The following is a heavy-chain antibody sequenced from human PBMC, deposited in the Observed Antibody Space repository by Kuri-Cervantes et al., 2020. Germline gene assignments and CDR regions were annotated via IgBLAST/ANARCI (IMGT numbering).Heavy chain of an antibody. J-gene: IGHJ3*02. CDR2: IKQDGSEK. CDR3: ASEYYDFWSGTRGAFDI. CDR1: GFTFSSYS. D-gene: IGHD3-3*01. V-gene: IGHV3-7*01. Sequence: GESLKISCAASGFTFSSYSMNWVRQAPGKGLEWVANIKQDGSEKYYVDSVKGRFTISRDNAKNSLYLQTNSLRAEDTAVYYCASEYYDFWSGTRGAFDIWGQGTMVTVSS.